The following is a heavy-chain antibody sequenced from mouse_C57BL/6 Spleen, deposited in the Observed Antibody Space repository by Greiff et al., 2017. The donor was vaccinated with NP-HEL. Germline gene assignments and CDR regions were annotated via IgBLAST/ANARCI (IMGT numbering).Heavy chain of an antibody. V-gene: IGHV1-53*01. D-gene: IGHD1-1*01. CDR2: INPSNGGT. Sequence: QVQLQQPGTELVKPGASVKLSCKASGYTFTSYWMHWVKQRPGQGLEWIGNINPSNGGTNYTEKFKSKATLPVDKSSSTAYMQLSSLTSEDSAVYYCARKRLRPGGYYFDYWGQGTTLTVSS. CDR1: GYTFTSYW. CDR3: ARKRLRPGGYYFDY. J-gene: IGHJ2*01.